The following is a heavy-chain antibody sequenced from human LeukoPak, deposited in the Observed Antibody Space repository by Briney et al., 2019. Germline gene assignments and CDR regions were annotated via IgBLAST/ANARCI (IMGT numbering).Heavy chain of an antibody. CDR2: IIGSAGST. D-gene: IGHD6-19*01. CDR1: GFTFSNYA. J-gene: IGHJ3*01. V-gene: IGHV3-23*01. Sequence: GGSLRLSCAASGFTFSNYAMSWVRQAPGKGREWVSGIIGSAGSTYYADSVKGRFSISRDNSKNTVYLQMNRLRAEDTAAYYCAEDLAYRSGWFLGAFDVWGQGTMVTVSS. CDR3: AEDLAYRSGWFLGAFDV.